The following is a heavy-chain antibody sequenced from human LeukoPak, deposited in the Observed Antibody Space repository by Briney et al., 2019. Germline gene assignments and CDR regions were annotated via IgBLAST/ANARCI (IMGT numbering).Heavy chain of an antibody. D-gene: IGHD6-19*01. CDR2: TYYRSKWYN. CDR1: GDSVSSNSAA. V-gene: IGHV6-1*01. CDR3: ARYLSSYSSGWYWFDP. Sequence: SQTLSLTCAISGDSVSSNSAAWNWIRQSPSRGLEWLGRTYYRSKWYNDYAVSVKSRITNNPDTSKNQFSLQLNSVTPEDTALYYCARYLSSYSSGWYWFDPWGQGTLVTVSS. J-gene: IGHJ5*02.